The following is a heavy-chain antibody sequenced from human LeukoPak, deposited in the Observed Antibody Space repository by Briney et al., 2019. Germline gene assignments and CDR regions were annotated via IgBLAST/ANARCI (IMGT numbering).Heavy chain of an antibody. D-gene: IGHD5-18*01. J-gene: IGHJ6*02. CDR2: IYYSGST. V-gene: IGHV4-59*01. CDR3: AGSYSYGFYYYGMDV. Sequence: PSETLSLTCTVSGGSISSYYWSWIRQPPGKGLEWIGYIYYSGSTNYNPSLKSRVTISVDTSKNQFSLKLSSVTAADTAVYYCAGSYSYGFYYYGMDVWGQGTTVTVSS. CDR1: GGSISSYY.